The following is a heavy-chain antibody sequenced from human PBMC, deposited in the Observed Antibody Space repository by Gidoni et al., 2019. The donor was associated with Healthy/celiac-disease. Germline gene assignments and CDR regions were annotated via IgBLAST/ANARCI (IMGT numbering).Heavy chain of an antibody. V-gene: IGHV1-46*03. CDR2: INPSGGST. Sequence: QVQLVQSGAEVKKPGASVKVFCKASGYTFTSYYMHWVRQAPGQGLEWMGIINPSGGSTSYAQKFQGRVTMTRDTSTSTVYMELSSLRSEDTAVYYCAFAYGYLYYFDYWGQGTLVTVSS. J-gene: IGHJ4*02. CDR1: GYTFTSYY. D-gene: IGHD5-18*01. CDR3: AFAYGYLYYFDY.